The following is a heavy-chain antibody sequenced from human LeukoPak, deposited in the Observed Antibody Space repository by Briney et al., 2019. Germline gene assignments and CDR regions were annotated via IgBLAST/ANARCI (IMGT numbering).Heavy chain of an antibody. CDR1: GDSVSSNSAA. V-gene: IGHV6-1*01. Sequence: SQTLSLTCAISGDSVSSNSAAWNWIRQSPSRGLEWLGRTYYRSKWYNDYAVSVKSRITINPDTSKNQFSLQLNSVTPEDTAVYYCARGHSSSWYPYYYYYGMDVWGKGTTVTVSS. J-gene: IGHJ6*04. CDR3: ARGHSSSWYPYYYYYGMDV. CDR2: TYYRSKWYN. D-gene: IGHD6-13*01.